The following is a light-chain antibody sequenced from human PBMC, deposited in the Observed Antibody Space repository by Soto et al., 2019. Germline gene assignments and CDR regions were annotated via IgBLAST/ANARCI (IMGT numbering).Light chain of an antibody. Sequence: EIVLTQSPATLSLSPGERGTLSCRASQNIDISLAWYQQKPGQAPRLLIYDASNRATGFPGRFSGRWSGTDFTLTISSPEPEDSAVYYCQQRFSWPRTFGQGTKVAIK. CDR3: QQRFSWPRT. CDR1: QNIDIS. V-gene: IGKV3-11*01. J-gene: IGKJ1*01. CDR2: DAS.